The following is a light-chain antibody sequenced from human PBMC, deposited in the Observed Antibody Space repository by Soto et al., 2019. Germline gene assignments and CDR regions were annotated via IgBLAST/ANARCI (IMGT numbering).Light chain of an antibody. CDR2: AAS. J-gene: IGKJ5*01. Sequence: DIQMTQSPSSLSAFVGDRVTITCRASQAISNHLTWFQLKPGKAPKSLISAASSLQSGVPSRFSGSGSGTDFTLTISSLQPEDFAAYYCQQYHIYPITFGQGTRLEIK. CDR1: QAISNH. V-gene: IGKV1-16*01. CDR3: QQYHIYPIT.